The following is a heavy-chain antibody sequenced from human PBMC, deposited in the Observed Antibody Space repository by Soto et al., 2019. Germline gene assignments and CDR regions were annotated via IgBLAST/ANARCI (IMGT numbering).Heavy chain of an antibody. V-gene: IGHV4-31*03. Sequence: KPSETLSLTCTVSGGSISSGGYYWSWIRQHPGKGLEWIGYMHHSGSTYYSPSLKRRVTISVDTSKNKFSLKLNSVTAAATDVDHCARERAGDFEDRPYAFNIWGQGTMVTVSS. D-gene: IGHD6-13*01. CDR2: MHHSGST. J-gene: IGHJ3*02. CDR3: ARERAGDFEDRPYAFNI. CDR1: GGSISSGGYY.